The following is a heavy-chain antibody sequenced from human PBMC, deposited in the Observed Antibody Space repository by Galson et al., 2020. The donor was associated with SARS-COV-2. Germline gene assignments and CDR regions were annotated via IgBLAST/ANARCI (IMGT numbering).Heavy chain of an antibody. V-gene: IGHV4-61*01. CDR1: GGSVSSGSYY. CDR3: ARDQGAVYYDILTGYYSYYGMDV. CDR2: IYYSGST. Sequence: SETLSLTCTVSGGSVSSGSYYWSWIRQPPGKGLEWLGYIYYSGSTNYNPSLKSRVTIPVDTSKNQFSLKLSSVTAADTAVYYCARDQGAVYYDILTGYYSYYGMDVWGQGTTVTVSS. D-gene: IGHD3-9*01. J-gene: IGHJ6*02.